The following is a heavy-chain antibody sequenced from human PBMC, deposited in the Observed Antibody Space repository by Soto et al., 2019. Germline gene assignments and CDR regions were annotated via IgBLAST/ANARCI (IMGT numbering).Heavy chain of an antibody. CDR3: ARESNAHFDY. CDR2: INAGNGNT. J-gene: IGHJ4*02. D-gene: IGHD7-27*01. CDR1: GYTFSSYA. V-gene: IGHV1-3*01. Sequence: GASVKVSCKASGYTFSSYAIHWVRQAPGQGLEWMGWINAGNGNTKYSQKFQGRVTITRDTSASTAYMELNSLRSEDTAVYYCARESNAHFDYWGQGTMVTVSS.